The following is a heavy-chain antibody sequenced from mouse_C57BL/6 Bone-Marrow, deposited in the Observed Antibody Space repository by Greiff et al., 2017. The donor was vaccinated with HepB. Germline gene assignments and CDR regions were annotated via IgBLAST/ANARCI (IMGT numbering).Heavy chain of an antibody. D-gene: IGHD1-1*01. V-gene: IGHV2-5*01. J-gene: IGHJ4*01. Sequence: QVQLQQSGPGLVQPSQSLSITCTVSGFSLTSYGVHWVRQSPGKGLEWLGVIWRGGSTDYNAAFMSRLRITKDNSKSQVFFKMNSLQADDTAIYYCANSSSHYAMDYWGQGTSVTVSS. CDR1: GFSLTSYG. CDR3: ANSSSHYAMDY. CDR2: IWRGGST.